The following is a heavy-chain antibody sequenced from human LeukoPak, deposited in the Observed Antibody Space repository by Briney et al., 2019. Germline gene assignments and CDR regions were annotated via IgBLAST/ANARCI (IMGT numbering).Heavy chain of an antibody. CDR3: ARIAVAGTLGWFDP. J-gene: IGHJ5*02. V-gene: IGHV1-18*04. Sequence: ASVKVSCKTSGYTFTSHSISWVRQALGQGLEWMGWISAYNGNTNYAQKLQGRVTMTTGTSTSTVYMELRSLRSDDTAVYYCARIAVAGTLGWFDPWGQGTLVTVSS. D-gene: IGHD6-19*01. CDR1: GYTFTSHS. CDR2: ISAYNGNT.